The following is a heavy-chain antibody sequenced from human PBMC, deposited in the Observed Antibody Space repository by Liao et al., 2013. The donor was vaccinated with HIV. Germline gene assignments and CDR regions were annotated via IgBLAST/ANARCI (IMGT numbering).Heavy chain of an antibody. V-gene: IGHV4-34*02. J-gene: IGHJ5*02. Sequence: QVQLQQWGAGLVKPSGTLSLSCAVYGGSFSGYYWSWIRQAPGKGLEWIGEVNHYGSTNYNPSLESRVTISVDTSKNQVFLNLTAVTAADTAVYYCARGHLYCSGGSCTVVGCFDPWGQGTLVTVSS. CDR1: GGSFSGYY. CDR3: ARGHLYCSGGSCTVVGCFDP. CDR2: VNHYGST. D-gene: IGHD2-15*01.